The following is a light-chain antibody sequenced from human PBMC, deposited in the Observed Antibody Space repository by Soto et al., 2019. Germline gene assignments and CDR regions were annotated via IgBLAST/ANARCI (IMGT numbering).Light chain of an antibody. CDR1: QTIRTR. J-gene: IGKJ1*01. CDR2: DAS. V-gene: IGKV1-5*01. CDR3: QHYSSFSRT. Sequence: DIQMTQSPSPLSASVGDRVTITCRASQTIRTRLSWYQQKPGKAPKLLIYDASTLESGVPSRFSGSGSETDFTLTISGLQPDDFETYYCQHYSSFSRTFGQGTKVDIK.